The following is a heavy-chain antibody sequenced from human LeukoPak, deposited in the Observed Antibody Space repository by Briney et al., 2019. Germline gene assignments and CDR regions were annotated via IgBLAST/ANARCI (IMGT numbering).Heavy chain of an antibody. V-gene: IGHV3-48*01. J-gene: IGHJ4*02. CDR3: ARDLYCSSTSCQKTGTTIDY. D-gene: IGHD2-2*01. Sequence: PGGSLRLSCAASGFTFSSYSMNWVRQAPGKGLEWVSYISSSSSTIYYADSVKGRFTISRDNAKNSLYLQMNSLRAEDTAVYYCARDLYCSSTSCQKTGTTIDYWGQGTLVTVSS. CDR1: GFTFSSYS. CDR2: ISSSSSTI.